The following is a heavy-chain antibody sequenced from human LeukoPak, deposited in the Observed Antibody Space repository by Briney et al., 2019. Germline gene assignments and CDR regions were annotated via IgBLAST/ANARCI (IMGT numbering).Heavy chain of an antibody. CDR2: IYYSRST. Sequence: SETLSLTCTVSGGSISSSSYYWGWIRQPPGKGLEWIGSIYYSRSTYYNPSLKSRVTISVDTSKNQFSLKLSSVTAADTAVYYCARRTFGGVVTNWFDPWGQGTLVTVSS. CDR3: ARRTFGGVVTNWFDP. V-gene: IGHV4-39*01. D-gene: IGHD3-16*01. CDR1: GGSISSSSYY. J-gene: IGHJ5*02.